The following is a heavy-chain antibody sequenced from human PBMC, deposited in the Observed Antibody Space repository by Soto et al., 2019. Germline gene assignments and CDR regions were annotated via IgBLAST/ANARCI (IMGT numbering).Heavy chain of an antibody. CDR3: ARVVLTITRGAFDA. V-gene: IGHV4-4*02. D-gene: IGHD3-9*01. CDR1: GGSISSSXX. Sequence: QVQLQESGPGLVKPSGTLSLTCAVSGGSISSSXXXTWVRQSPGKGLEYIGEISHSGTSNSNPSLKSRVTLSVDKSKNHFSLTLTSVTAADTAVYYCARVVLTITRGAFDAWGQGTLVIVSS. J-gene: IGHJ3*01. CDR2: ISHSGTS.